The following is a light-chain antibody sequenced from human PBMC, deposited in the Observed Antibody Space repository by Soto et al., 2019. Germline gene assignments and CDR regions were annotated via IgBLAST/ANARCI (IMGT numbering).Light chain of an antibody. CDR1: SSDVGSYKL. CDR3: WSYAGSVYV. Sequence: QSALTQPAAVSGSPGQSITISCTGTSSDVGSYKLVSWYQQHPGKAPKLMIYEGSKRPSGVSNRFSGSESGNTASLTISGLRAEDGGGYCCWSYAGSVYVFGTGTKLTVL. V-gene: IGLV2-23*01. CDR2: EGS. J-gene: IGLJ1*01.